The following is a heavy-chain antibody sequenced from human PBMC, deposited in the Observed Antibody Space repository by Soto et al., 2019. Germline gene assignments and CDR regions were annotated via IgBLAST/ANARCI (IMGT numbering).Heavy chain of an antibody. Sequence: QVQLHQWGTGLLKPSETLSLTCSVSGESFRGHFWTWIRQPPGKGLEWIGEIDYSGATHYNASVKSRGSMSVDTTKKQVSLKVTSVTAADTAVYYCARGGITPSMFFFDFWGQGTLVIVSS. D-gene: IGHD3-10*02. CDR2: IDYSGAT. CDR3: ARGGITPSMFFFDF. J-gene: IGHJ4*02. CDR1: GESFRGHF. V-gene: IGHV4-34*01.